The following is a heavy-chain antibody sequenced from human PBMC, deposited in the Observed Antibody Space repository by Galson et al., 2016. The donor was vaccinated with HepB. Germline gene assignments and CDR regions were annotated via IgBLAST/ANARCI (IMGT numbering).Heavy chain of an antibody. CDR3: ASSSRYCANGICATFDY. CDR1: GYTFLNYG. J-gene: IGHJ4*02. D-gene: IGHD2-8*01. V-gene: IGHV1-18*01. CDR2: ISANNGAT. Sequence: SVKVSCKASGYTFLNYGISRVRQAPGQGLEWMGWISANNGATNYVQKLQARVAMTTDTSTRTAYLELRSLRADDTAVYYCASSSRYCANGICATFDYWGQGTLVTVSS.